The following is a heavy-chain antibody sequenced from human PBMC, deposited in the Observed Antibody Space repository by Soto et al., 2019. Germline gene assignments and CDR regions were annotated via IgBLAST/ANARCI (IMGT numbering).Heavy chain of an antibody. J-gene: IGHJ5*02. CDR1: GYTFTSYD. CDR2: MNPNSGNT. CDR3: ARKGGSRRANSFDP. Sequence: QVQLVQSGAEVKKPGASVKVSCKASGYTFTSYDINWVRQAPGQGLEWMGWMNPNSGNTGYAQKFQGRVTMTRNTSISTAYMELSSLSSEDTAVYYCARKGGSRRANSFDPWGQGALDTVST. D-gene: IGHD6-13*01. V-gene: IGHV1-8*01.